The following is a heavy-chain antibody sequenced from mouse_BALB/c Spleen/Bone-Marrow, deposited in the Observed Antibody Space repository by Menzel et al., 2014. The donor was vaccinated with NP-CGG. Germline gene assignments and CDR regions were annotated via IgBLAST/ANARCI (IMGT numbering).Heavy chain of an antibody. J-gene: IGHJ4*01. CDR2: IDPANGNT. V-gene: IGHV14-3*02. Sequence: VQLKHSGAELVKPGASVKLSCTASGFNIKDTYMHWVKQRPEQGLEWIGRIDPANGNTKYDPKFQGKATITADISSNTAYLQLSSLTSEDTAVYYCARWEYYAMDYWGQGTSVTVSS. CDR3: ARWEYYAMDY. CDR1: GFNIKDTY. D-gene: IGHD4-1*01.